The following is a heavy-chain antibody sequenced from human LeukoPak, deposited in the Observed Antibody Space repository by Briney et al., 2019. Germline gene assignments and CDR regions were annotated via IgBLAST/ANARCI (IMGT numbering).Heavy chain of an antibody. CDR3: ARGGAGGFRHGYGSDFDY. D-gene: IGHD5-18*01. CDR1: GFTFSNFA. V-gene: IGHV3-30*04. CDR2: ISYDGTNK. J-gene: IGHJ4*02. Sequence: PGGSLRLSCAASGFTFSNFAMHWVRQAPGKGLERVAVISYDGTNKYYADSIMGRFTISRDNSKNTLYLQMNSLRVEDTAVYYCARGGAGGFRHGYGSDFDYWGQGTLVTVSS.